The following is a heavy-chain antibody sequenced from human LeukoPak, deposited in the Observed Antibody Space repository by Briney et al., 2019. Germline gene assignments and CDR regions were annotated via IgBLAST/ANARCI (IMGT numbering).Heavy chain of an antibody. CDR2: IYTSGST. D-gene: IGHD6-19*01. V-gene: IGHV4-61*02. CDR3: ARRPPGGWAGGAFDI. CDR1: GGSICSGSYY. Sequence: SETLSLTCTVSGGSICSGSYYWSWIRQPAGKGLEWIGRIYTSGSTNYNPSLKSRVTISVDTSKNQFSLNLSSVTAADTAVYYCARRPPGGWAGGAFDIWGQGTMVTVSS. J-gene: IGHJ3*02.